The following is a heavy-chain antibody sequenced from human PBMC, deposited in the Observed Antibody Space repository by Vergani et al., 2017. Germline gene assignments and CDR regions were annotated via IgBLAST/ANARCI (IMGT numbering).Heavy chain of an antibody. CDR2: ISWNSNSI. V-gene: IGHV3-9*02. Sequence: EVQLEESGGGLVLPGRSLRLSCVASGFTSAGYAMHWVRQAPGKGLEWVSGISWNSNSIGYADSVKGRFTISRDNAKNSLYLQMNSLRAEDTALYYCARAVVTAAFGNWFDPWGQGTLVTVSS. CDR1: GFTSAGYA. J-gene: IGHJ5*02. D-gene: IGHD2-21*02. CDR3: ARAVVTAAFGNWFDP.